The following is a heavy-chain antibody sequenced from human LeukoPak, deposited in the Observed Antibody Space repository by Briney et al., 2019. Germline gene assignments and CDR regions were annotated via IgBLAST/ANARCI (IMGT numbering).Heavy chain of an antibody. CDR3: ARLNDILTGYFDY. CDR2: IHYSGST. Sequence: SETLSLTCTVSGGSISSYYWSLIRQPPGKGLEWIGYIHYSGSTYYNPSLKSRVTISVDTSKNQFSLKLSSVTAAGTAVYYCARLNDILTGYFDYWGQGTLVTVSS. CDR1: GGSISSYY. J-gene: IGHJ4*02. V-gene: IGHV4-59*08. D-gene: IGHD3-9*01.